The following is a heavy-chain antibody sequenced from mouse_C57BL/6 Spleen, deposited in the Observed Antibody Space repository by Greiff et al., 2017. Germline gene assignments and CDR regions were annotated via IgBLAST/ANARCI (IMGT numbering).Heavy chain of an antibody. Sequence: QVQLQQPGTELVKPGASVKLSCKASGYTFPSYWMHWVKQRPGQGLEWIGNINPSNGGTNYNEKFKSKATLTVDKSSSTAYLQRSSLTSEDAAVYYCARSYYGSSYLVWGTGTTVTVSS. CDR3: ARSYYGSSYLV. CDR2: INPSNGGT. CDR1: GYTFPSYW. V-gene: IGHV1-53*01. D-gene: IGHD1-1*01. J-gene: IGHJ1*03.